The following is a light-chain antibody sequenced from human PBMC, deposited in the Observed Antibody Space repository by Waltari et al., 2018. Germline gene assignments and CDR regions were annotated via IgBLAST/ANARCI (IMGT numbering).Light chain of an antibody. V-gene: IGLV2-23*02. Sequence: QSALTQPASVSGTPGQSIPISCSGTTSYVGGYDLVSWYQQPPGEPPKLLICEVFKRPPDTSSRFSGAKSGSTASLTISGLQPEDEADYYCCSYAGRGTYVFGSGTKVTVL. CDR3: CSYAGRGTYV. CDR2: EVF. CDR1: TSYVGGYDL. J-gene: IGLJ1*01.